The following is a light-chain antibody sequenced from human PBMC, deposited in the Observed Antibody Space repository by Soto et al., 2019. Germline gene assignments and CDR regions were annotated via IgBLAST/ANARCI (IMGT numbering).Light chain of an antibody. CDR1: QSVSSSY. J-gene: IGKJ1*01. V-gene: IGKV3-15*01. CDR3: HQYNNWPPT. Sequence: EIVLTQSPGTLSLSPGERATLSCRASQSVSSSYLAWYQQKPGQAPRLLIFAASTRATSVPARFTGSRSGTEFTLTINILHSEDFAIYYCHQYNNWPPTFGQGTKG. CDR2: AAS.